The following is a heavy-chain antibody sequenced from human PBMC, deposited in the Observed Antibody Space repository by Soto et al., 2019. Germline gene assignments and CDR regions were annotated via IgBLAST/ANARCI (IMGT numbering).Heavy chain of an antibody. CDR3: ATADIEVVTATRRSLDY. J-gene: IGHJ4*02. V-gene: IGHV1-24*01. D-gene: IGHD2-21*02. Sequence: ASVKVSCKVSGYTLTELSMHWVRQAPGKGLEWMGGFDPEDGETIYAQKFQGRVTMTEDTSTDTAYMELSSLRSEDTAVYYCATADIEVVTATRRSLDYWGQGTLVPVSS. CDR1: GYTLTELS. CDR2: FDPEDGET.